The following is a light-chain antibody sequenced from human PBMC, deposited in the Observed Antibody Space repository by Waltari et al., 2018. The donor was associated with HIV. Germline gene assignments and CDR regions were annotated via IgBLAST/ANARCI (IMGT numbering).Light chain of an antibody. Sequence: DIQMTHAPSSLSASVGDRVTITCRASQRGSTYLNWYQQRAGRAPKILIYAASNLQSGVPSRFSGSGSGTDFTLTISSLQPEDFATYYCQQSYNFPWTFGQGTKVEI. V-gene: IGKV1-39*01. CDR1: QRGSTY. CDR3: QQSYNFPWT. CDR2: AAS. J-gene: IGKJ1*01.